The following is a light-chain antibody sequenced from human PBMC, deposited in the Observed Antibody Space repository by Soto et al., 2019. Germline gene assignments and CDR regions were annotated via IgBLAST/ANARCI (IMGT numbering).Light chain of an antibody. J-gene: IGKJ1*01. CDR1: QSVSSN. V-gene: IGKV3-20*01. CDR2: GAS. CDR3: HQYGSSPAT. Sequence: EIVMTQSPATLSVSPLERATLSCRASQSVSSNLAWYQQRPGQAPRLLIYGASSRATGIPDRFSGSGSGTDFTLTTSRLEPEDFAVYYCHQYGSSPATFGQGTKVDIK.